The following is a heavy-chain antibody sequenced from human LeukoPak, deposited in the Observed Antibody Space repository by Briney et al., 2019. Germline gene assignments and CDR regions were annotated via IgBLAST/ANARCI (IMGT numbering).Heavy chain of an antibody. CDR2: IWYDGSYK. J-gene: IGHJ4*02. Sequence: GGSLRLSCAASGFTFNNYGLHWVRQAPGKGLEWVSVIWYDGSYKYYADSVKGRFTISRDNSKNTLYLQMNSLRAEDTAVYYCAKGVVGASTGDYWGQGTLVTVSS. D-gene: IGHD1-26*01. V-gene: IGHV3-33*06. CDR3: AKGVVGASTGDY. CDR1: GFTFNNYG.